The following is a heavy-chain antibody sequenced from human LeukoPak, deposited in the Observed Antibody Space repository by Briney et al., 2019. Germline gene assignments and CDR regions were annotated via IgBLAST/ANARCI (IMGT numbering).Heavy chain of an antibody. CDR2: INQDGSEK. Sequence: PGGSLRLSCAASGLTFSMYWMTWVRQAPGTGLEWVANINQDGSEKYYVESVKGRFTISRDNAKNSLYLQMNSLRAEDTAVYYCAREQWLRRNFDNWGQGTLVTVSS. CDR3: AREQWLRRNFDN. D-gene: IGHD5-12*01. V-gene: IGHV3-7*04. J-gene: IGHJ4*02. CDR1: GLTFSMYW.